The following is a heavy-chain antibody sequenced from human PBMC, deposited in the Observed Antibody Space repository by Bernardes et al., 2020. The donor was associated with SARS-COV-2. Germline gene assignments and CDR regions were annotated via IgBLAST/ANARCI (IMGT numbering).Heavy chain of an antibody. V-gene: IGHV3-23*01. D-gene: IGHD3-10*01. CDR1: GFTFNNYA. Sequence: GGSLRLSCAASGFTFNNYAMTWVRQAPGKGLEWVSTIGGGGTTTYNADSVKARFTVSRDNFKNTLYLQMNSLRAEDTAVYFCARVGGRWDYYYGMDVWGQGTTVTVSS. CDR2: IGGGGTTT. CDR3: ARVGGRWDYYYGMDV. J-gene: IGHJ6*02.